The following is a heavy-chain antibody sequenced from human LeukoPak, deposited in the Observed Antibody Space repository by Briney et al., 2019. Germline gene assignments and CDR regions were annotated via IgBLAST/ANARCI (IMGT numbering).Heavy chain of an antibody. CDR3: ARVPYYYYGMDV. CDR2: IWYDGSKK. CDR1: GFTFSSYG. V-gene: IGHV3-33*01. Sequence: PGGSLRLSCEASGFTFSSYGMHWVRQAPGKGLEWVAVIWYDGSKKYYADSVKGRFTISRDNSKNTLYLQMNSLRAEDTAVYYCARVPYYYYGMDVWGQGTTVTVSS. J-gene: IGHJ6*02.